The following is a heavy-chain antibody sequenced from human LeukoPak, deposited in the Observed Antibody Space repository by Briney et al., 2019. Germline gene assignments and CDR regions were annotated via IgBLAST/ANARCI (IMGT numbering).Heavy chain of an antibody. J-gene: IGHJ6*02. CDR1: GYTFIGYY. D-gene: IGHD5-18*01. V-gene: IGHV1-2*02. Sequence: ASVKVSCKASGYTFIGYYMHWVRQAPGQGLEWMGWINPNSGGTNYAQKFQGRVTMTRDTSISTAYMELSRLRSDDTAVYYCARTRIQLWLGYYYGMDVWGQGTTVTVSS. CDR2: INPNSGGT. CDR3: ARTRIQLWLGYYYGMDV.